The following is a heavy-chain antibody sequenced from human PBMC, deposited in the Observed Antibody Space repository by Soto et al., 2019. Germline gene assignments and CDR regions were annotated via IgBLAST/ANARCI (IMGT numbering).Heavy chain of an antibody. CDR1: GFTFSSYG. CDR3: AGEYAVTTPGYYMDV. J-gene: IGHJ6*03. CDR2: IWYDGSNK. D-gene: IGHD4-17*01. V-gene: IGHV3-33*01. Sequence: GGSLRLSCAASGFTFSSYGMHWVRQAPGKGLEWVAVIWYDGSNKYYADSVKGRFTISRDNSKNTLYLQMNSLRAEDTAVYYCAGEYAVTTPGYYMDVWGKGTTVTVSS.